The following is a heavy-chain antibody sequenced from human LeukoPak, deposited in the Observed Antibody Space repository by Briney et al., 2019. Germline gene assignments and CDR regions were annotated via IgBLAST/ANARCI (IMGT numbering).Heavy chain of an antibody. CDR3: AKVVHDYGDTLFDY. D-gene: IGHD4-17*01. V-gene: IGHV3-33*06. Sequence: GGSLRLSCAAAGFTFSSYGMHWVRQAPGKGLEWVAVIWYDGSNKYYADSVKGRFTISRDNSKNTLYLQMNSLRAEDTAVYYCAKVVHDYGDTLFDYWGQGTLVTVSS. CDR1: GFTFSSYG. CDR2: IWYDGSNK. J-gene: IGHJ4*02.